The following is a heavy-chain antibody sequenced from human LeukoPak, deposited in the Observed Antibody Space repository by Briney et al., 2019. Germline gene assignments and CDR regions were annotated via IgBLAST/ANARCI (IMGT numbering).Heavy chain of an antibody. D-gene: IGHD6-19*01. Sequence: PGGSLRLSCAASGFTFSGYWMTWVRQAPGKGLEWVANIKQDGSEKHYVDSVKGRFTISRDNAKNSLYLQMNSLRAEDTAVYYCARDEYSSGWYGNFDYWGQGTLVTVSS. V-gene: IGHV3-7*01. CDR2: IKQDGSEK. J-gene: IGHJ4*02. CDR1: GFTFSGYW. CDR3: ARDEYSSGWYGNFDY.